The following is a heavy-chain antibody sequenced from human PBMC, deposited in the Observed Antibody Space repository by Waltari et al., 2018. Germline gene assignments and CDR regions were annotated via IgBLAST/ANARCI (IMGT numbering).Heavy chain of an antibody. CDR2: INHSGST. J-gene: IGHJ6*02. CDR3: ARVCLIYGVVRGDGMDV. V-gene: IGHV4-34*01. Sequence: QVQLQQWGAGLLKPSETLSLTCAVYGGYFSGYYWSWLRQPPGKGLEWIGEINHSGSTNYNPSLKSRVTISVDTSKNQFSLKLSSVTAADTAVYYCARVCLIYGVVRGDGMDVWGQGTTVTVSS. D-gene: IGHD3-3*01. CDR1: GGYFSGYY.